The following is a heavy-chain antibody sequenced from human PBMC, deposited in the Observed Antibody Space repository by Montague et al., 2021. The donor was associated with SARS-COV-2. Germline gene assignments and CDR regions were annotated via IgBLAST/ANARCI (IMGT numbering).Heavy chain of an antibody. CDR3: ARDLRYFDWLFHSSGYYNYFDD. CDR2: IKQDGSEK. V-gene: IGHV3-7*01. Sequence: SLRLSCAASGFTFSSYWMSWVRRAPGKGLEWVANIKQDGSEKYYVDSVKGRFTISRDNAKNSLYLQMNSLRAEDTAVYYCARDLRYFDWLFHSSGYYNYFDDWGQGTLVTVSS. CDR1: GFTFSSYW. D-gene: IGHD3-9*01. J-gene: IGHJ4*02.